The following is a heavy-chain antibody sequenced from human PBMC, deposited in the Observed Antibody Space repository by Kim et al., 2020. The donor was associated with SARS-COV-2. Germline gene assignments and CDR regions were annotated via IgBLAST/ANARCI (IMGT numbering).Heavy chain of an antibody. V-gene: IGHV1-2*04. Sequence: ASVKVSCKTSGYTFTGYYIHWVRQAPGQGLEWMGWINPNSGGTKYAQEFQGWVTMTRDTSITTAYMELGRLAFDDTAAYYGARDASTVTTPYCDYWCEGTLDTVSS. CDR1: GYTFTGYY. D-gene: IGHD4-17*01. J-gene: IGHJ4*02. CDR3: ARDASTVTTPYCDY. CDR2: INPNSGGT.